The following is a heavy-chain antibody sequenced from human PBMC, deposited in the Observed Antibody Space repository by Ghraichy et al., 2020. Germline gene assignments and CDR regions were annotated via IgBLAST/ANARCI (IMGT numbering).Heavy chain of an antibody. V-gene: IGHV3-49*04. CDR1: GFSFGDYA. D-gene: IGHD3-10*01. J-gene: IGHJ6*02. CDR2: IRSEAYGGTI. CDR3: GITTYYYYGMDV. Sequence: GESLNISCTASGFSFGDYAMSWVRQAPGKGLEWVGFIRSEAYGGTIEYAASVKGRFTISRDDSKSIAYLQMNSLKTEDTAVYYCGITTYYYYGMDVWGQGTTVTVSS.